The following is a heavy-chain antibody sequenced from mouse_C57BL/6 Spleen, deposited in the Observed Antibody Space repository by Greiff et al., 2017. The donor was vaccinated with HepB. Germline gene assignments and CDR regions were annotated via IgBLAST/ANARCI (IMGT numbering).Heavy chain of an antibody. D-gene: IGHD1-1*01. J-gene: IGHJ4*01. CDR2: ISSGGSYT. Sequence: EVQLQESGGDLVKPGGSLKLSCAASGFTFSSYGMSWVRQTPDKRLEWVATISSGGSYTYYPDSVKGRFTISRDNAKNTLYLQMSSLTSEDTAMYYCARLVSTTVDYYAMDYWGQGTSVTVSS. V-gene: IGHV5-6*01. CDR1: GFTFSSYG. CDR3: ARLVSTTVDYYAMDY.